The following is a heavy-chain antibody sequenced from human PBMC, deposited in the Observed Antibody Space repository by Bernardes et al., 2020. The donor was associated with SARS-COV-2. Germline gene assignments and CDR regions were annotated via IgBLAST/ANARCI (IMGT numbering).Heavy chain of an antibody. CDR1: GFTFSDYY. D-gene: IGHD3-22*01. J-gene: IGHJ3*02. V-gene: IGHV3-11*01. CDR2: ISSSGRTI. CDR3: ARDVRALWNYYDSSGYTDAFDT. Sequence: GSSLILSCAASGFTFSDYYMSWIRQAPGKGLEWVSYISSSGRTIYYADSVKGRFTISRDNAKNSLYLQMNSLRAEDTAVYYCARDVRALWNYYDSSGYTDAFDTWGQGTMVTVSS.